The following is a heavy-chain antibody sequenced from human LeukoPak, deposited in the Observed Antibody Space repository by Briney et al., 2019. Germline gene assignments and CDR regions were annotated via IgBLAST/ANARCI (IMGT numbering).Heavy chain of an antibody. D-gene: IGHD1-26*01. V-gene: IGHV3-48*01. CDR2: ISSSSSVI. CDR3: ARWTSYSEPLDY. J-gene: IGHJ4*02. Sequence: GGSLRLSCAASGFIFSDYNMNWVRQAPGKGLEWVSYISSSSSVIYYGDSVRGRFTISRDNDKNSLYLQMDNLRAEDTAVYYCARWTSYSEPLDYWGQGTLVTVSS. CDR1: GFIFSDYN.